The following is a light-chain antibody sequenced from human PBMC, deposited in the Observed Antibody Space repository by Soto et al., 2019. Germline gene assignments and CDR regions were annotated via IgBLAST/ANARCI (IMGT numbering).Light chain of an antibody. V-gene: IGKV3-15*01. Sequence: EIVMTQSPATVSVSPGERATLSFRASQSIATHLAWYQQKPGQAPRLLIFGASIRATGVPARFGGSGSGTDFTLTISSLQSEDFAVYYCQQYYDWPPYTFGQGTKLEIK. J-gene: IGKJ2*01. CDR1: QSIATH. CDR2: GAS. CDR3: QQYYDWPPYT.